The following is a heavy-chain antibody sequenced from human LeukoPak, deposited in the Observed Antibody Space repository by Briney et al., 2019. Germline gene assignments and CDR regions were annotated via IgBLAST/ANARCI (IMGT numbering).Heavy chain of an antibody. CDR3: ARVVRWGSSGSPYYYYGMDV. D-gene: IGHD1-26*01. CDR1: GASLSDYY. J-gene: IGHJ6*02. Sequence: SETLSLTCTVHGASLSDYYWTWIRQSPEKGLECVGAIDHRGSASYNPSLESRVTISLDTSKNQFSLNLASVTAADTAVYYCARVVRWGSSGSPYYYYGMDVWGQGTTVTVSS. CDR2: IDHRGSA. V-gene: IGHV4-34*01.